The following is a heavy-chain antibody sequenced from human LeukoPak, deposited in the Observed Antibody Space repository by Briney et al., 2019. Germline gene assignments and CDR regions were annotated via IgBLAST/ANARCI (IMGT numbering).Heavy chain of an antibody. J-gene: IGHJ4*02. CDR3: ARASHDYGDYSHFDY. CDR1: GYTFTSYY. Sequence: ASVKVSCKASGYTFTSYYMHWVRQAPGQGLEWMGIINPSGGSTSYAQKFQGRVTMTRDMSTSTVYMELSSLRSEDTAVYYCARASHDYGDYSHFDYWGQGTLVTVSS. V-gene: IGHV1-46*01. D-gene: IGHD4-17*01. CDR2: INPSGGST.